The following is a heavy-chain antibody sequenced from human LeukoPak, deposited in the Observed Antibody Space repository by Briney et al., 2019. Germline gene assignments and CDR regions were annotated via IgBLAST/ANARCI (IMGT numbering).Heavy chain of an antibody. CDR2: ISSSSSYI. V-gene: IGHV3-21*01. D-gene: IGHD1-7*01. CDR1: GFTFSSYS. Sequence: EWSLRLSCAASGFTFSSYSMNWVRQAPGKGLEWVSSISSSSSYIYYADSVKGRFTISRDNAKNSLYLQMNSLRDEDTAVYYCARDRSAGITGTPQGFDYWGQGTLVTVCS. CDR3: ARDRSAGITGTPQGFDY. J-gene: IGHJ4*02.